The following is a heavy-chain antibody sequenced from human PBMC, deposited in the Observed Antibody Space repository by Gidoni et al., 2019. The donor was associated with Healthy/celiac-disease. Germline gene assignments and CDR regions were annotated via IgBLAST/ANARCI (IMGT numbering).Heavy chain of an antibody. D-gene: IGHD3-10*01. CDR1: GGSFSGYY. V-gene: IGHV4-34*01. CDR2: INHSGST. Sequence: QVQLQQWGAGLLKPSETLSLTCAVYGGSFSGYYWSLIRHAPGKGLECIGEINHSGSTNYNPSLKSRVTISVDTSKNQFSLKLSSVTAADTAVYYCAIRAGRYWGQGTLVTVSS. J-gene: IGHJ4*02. CDR3: AIRAGRY.